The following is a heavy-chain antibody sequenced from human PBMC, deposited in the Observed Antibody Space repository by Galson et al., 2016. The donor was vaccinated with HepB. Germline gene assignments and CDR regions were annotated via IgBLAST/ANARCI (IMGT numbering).Heavy chain of an antibody. Sequence: SLRLSCAASGFTFSRSGMHWVRQAPGKGLEWVALIWYDGSNKYYEDSVKGRFTISRDNSRNTLFLQMNRLRAEDTGLYYCAQEDPRIAAAILDSWGQGTLVTVSS. V-gene: IGHV3-33*06. CDR2: IWYDGSNK. J-gene: IGHJ4*02. CDR3: AQEDPRIAAAILDS. CDR1: GFTFSRSG. D-gene: IGHD6-25*01.